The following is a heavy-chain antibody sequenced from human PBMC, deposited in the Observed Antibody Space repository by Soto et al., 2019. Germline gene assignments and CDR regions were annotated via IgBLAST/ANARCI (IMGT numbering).Heavy chain of an antibody. J-gene: IGHJ6*02. D-gene: IGHD2-2*02. CDR3: ASGAIVVVPAAIPWYYYGMDV. Sequence: ASVKVSRKASGYTFTSYGISWVRQAPGQGLEWMGWISAYNGNTNYAQKLQGRVTMTTDTSTSTAYMELRSLRSDDTAVYYCASGAIVVVPAAIPWYYYGMDVWGQGTTVTVSS. V-gene: IGHV1-18*01. CDR2: ISAYNGNT. CDR1: GYTFTSYG.